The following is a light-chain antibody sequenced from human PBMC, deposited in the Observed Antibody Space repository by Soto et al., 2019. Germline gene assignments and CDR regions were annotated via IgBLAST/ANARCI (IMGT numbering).Light chain of an antibody. CDR3: QQYNNWPFS. CDR1: QGVTTN. V-gene: IGKV3-15*01. CDR2: DVS. Sequence: EILFTQSPASLSVSPGERLTLSCRAGQGVTTNFAWYQQKYGQSPRILIYDVSTRATGVPARFSGSGSETDFTLTISGLQSEDSEVYFCQQYNNWPFSFGQGTRLEIK. J-gene: IGKJ5*01.